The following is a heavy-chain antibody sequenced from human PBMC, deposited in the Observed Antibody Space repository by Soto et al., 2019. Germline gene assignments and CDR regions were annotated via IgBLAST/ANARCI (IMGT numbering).Heavy chain of an antibody. J-gene: IGHJ6*03. CDR3: ARENSAYGDPATSYYYTYMDV. CDR2: ISSAGSST. D-gene: IGHD4-17*01. Sequence: EVQLVESGGGLVQPGGSLRLSCAASGFTLGGYWMNWVRQAPGKGLVWVSRISSAGSSTTYADSVKGRFIFSRDNAKNTLYLQMKGLRAADTAVYYCARENSAYGDPATSYYYTYMDVWGKGTTVTVSS. CDR1: GFTLGGYW. V-gene: IGHV3-74*01.